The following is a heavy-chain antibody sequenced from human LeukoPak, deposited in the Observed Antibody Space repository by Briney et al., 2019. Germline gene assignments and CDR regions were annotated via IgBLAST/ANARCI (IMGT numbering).Heavy chain of an antibody. CDR2: INPSGDNT. V-gene: IGHV1-46*01. CDR3: AKTTTLGFDP. J-gene: IGHJ5*02. CDR1: GYTFTNNF. D-gene: IGHD1-14*01. Sequence: ASVKVSCKASGYTFTNNFMHWVRQAPGQGLEWIGIINPSGDNTWYAQKFQGRVTMTRDMATSTDYLEVSSLRSDDTAVYYCAKTTTLGFDPWGQGTLVTVSS.